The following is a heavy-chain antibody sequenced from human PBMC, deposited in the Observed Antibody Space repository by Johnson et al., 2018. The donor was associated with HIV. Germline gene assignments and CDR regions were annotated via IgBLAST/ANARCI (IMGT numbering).Heavy chain of an antibody. CDR1: GFTFSSYG. Sequence: QVQLVESGGGVVQPGRSLRLSCAASGFTFSSYGMHLVRQAPGKGLEWVAVISYDGSNKYYADSVKGRFTISRDNSKNTLYLQMNSLRAEDTAVYYCARGGSSTSLDAFDIWGQGTMVTVSS. CDR3: ARGGSSTSLDAFDI. D-gene: IGHD2-2*01. V-gene: IGHV3-30*19. J-gene: IGHJ3*02. CDR2: ISYDGSNK.